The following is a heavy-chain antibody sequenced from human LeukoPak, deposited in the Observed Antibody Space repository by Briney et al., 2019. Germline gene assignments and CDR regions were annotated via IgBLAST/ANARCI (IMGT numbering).Heavy chain of an antibody. CDR2: INPNSGGT. Sequence: ASVKVPCKASGYTFTGYYMHWVRQAPGQGLEWMGWINPNSGGTNYAQKFQGRVTMTRDTSISTAYMELSRLRSDDTAVYYCARGPCGSTSCLYYYYMDVWGKGTTVTVSS. CDR1: GYTFTGYY. D-gene: IGHD2-2*01. CDR3: ARGPCGSTSCLYYYYMDV. J-gene: IGHJ6*03. V-gene: IGHV1-2*02.